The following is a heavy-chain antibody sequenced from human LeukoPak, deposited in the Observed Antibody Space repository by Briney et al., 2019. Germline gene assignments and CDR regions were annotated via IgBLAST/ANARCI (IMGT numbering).Heavy chain of an antibody. V-gene: IGHV4-59*01. J-gene: IGHJ4*02. CDR1: SGSISSYY. Sequence: SETLSLTCTVSSGSISSYYWKWIRQSPGKGLEYIGHIYYTGTAVYNPSLKSRVTMSVDTSKNQFSLRLMSVTASDTAVYFCAGVPNQHYFDYWGQGTLVAVSS. CDR3: AGVPNQHYFDY. CDR2: IYYTGTA.